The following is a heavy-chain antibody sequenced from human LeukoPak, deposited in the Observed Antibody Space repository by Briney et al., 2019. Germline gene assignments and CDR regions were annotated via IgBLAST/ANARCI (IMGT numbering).Heavy chain of an antibody. D-gene: IGHD4-23*01. V-gene: IGHV1-46*01. CDR1: GYTFTSYY. Sequence: ASVKVSCKASGYTFTSYYMHWVRQAPGQGLEWMGIINPSGGSTSYAQKFQGRVTMTRDTSTSTVYMELSSLRSEDTGVYYCAGEDYGGNSFDYWGQGTLVTVSS. CDR3: AGEDYGGNSFDY. J-gene: IGHJ4*02. CDR2: INPSGGST.